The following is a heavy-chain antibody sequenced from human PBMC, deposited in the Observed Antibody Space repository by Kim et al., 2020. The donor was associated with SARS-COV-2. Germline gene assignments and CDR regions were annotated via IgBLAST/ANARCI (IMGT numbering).Heavy chain of an antibody. V-gene: IGHV3-72*01. CDR2: ITNKAFSYTT. CDR3: AKASGNSIQT. D-gene: IGHD3-3*01. Sequence: GGSLRLSCGASGFDFSEHSMDWVRQTPGKGLEWVGRITNKAFSYTTQYGASVKGRFTVSRDDSKNSLYLQMHSLKIEDTAVYYCAKASGNSIQTWGRGTLVIVSS. J-gene: IGHJ1*01. CDR1: GFDFSEHS.